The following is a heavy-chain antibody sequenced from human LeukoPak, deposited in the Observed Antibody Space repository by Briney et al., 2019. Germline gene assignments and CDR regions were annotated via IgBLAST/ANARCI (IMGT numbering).Heavy chain of an antibody. V-gene: IGHV6-1*01. J-gene: IGHJ6*03. CDR2: TYYRSKWYN. CDR1: GDSVSSNSAA. D-gene: IGHD6-19*01. Sequence: SQTLSLTCAFSGDSVSSNSAAWNWIRQSPSRGLEWLGRTYYRSKWYNDYAVSVKSRITINPDTSKNQFSLQLNSVTPEDTAVYYCARAVEQWLVLGDSYYYYYMDVWGKGTTVTISS. CDR3: ARAVEQWLVLGDSYYYYYMDV.